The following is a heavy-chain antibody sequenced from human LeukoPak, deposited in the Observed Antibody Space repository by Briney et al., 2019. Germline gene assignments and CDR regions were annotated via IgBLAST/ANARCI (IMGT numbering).Heavy chain of an antibody. CDR1: GFTFSSYG. Sequence: GGSLRLSCAASGFTFSSYGMHWVRQAPGKGLEWVAVISYDGSNKYYADSVKGRFTISRDNSKNTLYLQMNSLRAEDTAVYYCAKVSMTTVTTDGDYYYYYYMDVWGKGTTVTVSS. D-gene: IGHD4-17*01. V-gene: IGHV3-30*18. CDR3: AKVSMTTVTTDGDYYYYYYMDV. CDR2: ISYDGSNK. J-gene: IGHJ6*03.